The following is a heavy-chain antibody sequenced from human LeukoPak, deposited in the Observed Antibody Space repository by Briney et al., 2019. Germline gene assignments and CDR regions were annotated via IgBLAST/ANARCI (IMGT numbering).Heavy chain of an antibody. CDR2: IWYDGSDK. CDR3: AKDRAGVPADY. V-gene: IGHV3-33*06. D-gene: IGHD2-2*01. J-gene: IGHJ4*02. CDR1: GFTFSSYG. Sequence: PGRSLRLSCAASGFTFSSYGMHWVRQPPGKGLEWVAVIWYDGSDKYYADSVKGRFTISRDNSKNKLYLQLNSLRAEDTAVYYCAKDRAGVPADYWGQGTLVTVSS.